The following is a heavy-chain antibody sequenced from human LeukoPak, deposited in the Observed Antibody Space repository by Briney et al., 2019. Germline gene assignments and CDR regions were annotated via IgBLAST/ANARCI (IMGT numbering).Heavy chain of an antibody. D-gene: IGHD3-3*01. CDR2: IRSKAYGGTT. CDR1: GFTFGDYA. J-gene: IGHJ2*01. CDR3: TRTEWPDDWYFDL. Sequence: GRSLRLSCTASGFTFGDYAMSWVRQAPGKGLEWVGFIRSKAYGGTTEYAASVKGRFTISRDDSKSIAYLQMNSLKTEDTAVYYCTRTEWPDDWYFDLWGRGTLVTVS. V-gene: IGHV3-49*04.